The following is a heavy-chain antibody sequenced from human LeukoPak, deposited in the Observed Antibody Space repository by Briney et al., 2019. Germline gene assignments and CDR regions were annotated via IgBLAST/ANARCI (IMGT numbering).Heavy chain of an antibody. D-gene: IGHD3-10*01. V-gene: IGHV3-30*18. Sequence: GSLRLSCVASGFTFSSYGMHWVRQAPGKGLEWVAVISYDGSNKYYADSVKGRFTISRDNSKNTLYLQMNSLRAEDTAVYYCAKSTMVRGLGYWGQGTLVTVSS. CDR2: ISYDGSNK. CDR1: GFTFSSYG. J-gene: IGHJ4*02. CDR3: AKSTMVRGLGY.